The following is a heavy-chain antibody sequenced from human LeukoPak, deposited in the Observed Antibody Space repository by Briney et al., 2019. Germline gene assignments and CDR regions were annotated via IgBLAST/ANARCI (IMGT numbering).Heavy chain of an antibody. CDR3: ARGSSSYTDYDFWSGYDTHYFDY. V-gene: IGHV4-4*07. CDR2: IYTSGST. CDR1: GGSISSYY. Sequence: PSETLSLTCTVSGGSISSYYWSWIRQPAGKGLEWIGRIYTSGSTNYNPSLKSRVTMSVDTSKNQFSLKLSSVTAADTAVYYCARGSSSYTDYDFWSGYDTHYFDYWGQGTLVTVSS. D-gene: IGHD3-3*01. J-gene: IGHJ4*02.